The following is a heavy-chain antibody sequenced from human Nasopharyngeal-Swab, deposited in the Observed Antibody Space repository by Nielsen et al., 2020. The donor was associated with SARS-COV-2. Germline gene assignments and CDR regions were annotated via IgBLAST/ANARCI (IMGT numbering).Heavy chain of an antibody. J-gene: IGHJ6*03. CDR2: INHSGST. V-gene: IGHV4-34*01. Sequence: WIRQPPGTGLEWIGEINHSGSTNYNPSLKSRVTISVDTSKNQFSLKLSSVTAADTAVYYCARVSWEGSYYYYYMDVWGKGTTVTVSS. CDR3: ARVSWEGSYYYYYMDV. D-gene: IGHD1-26*01.